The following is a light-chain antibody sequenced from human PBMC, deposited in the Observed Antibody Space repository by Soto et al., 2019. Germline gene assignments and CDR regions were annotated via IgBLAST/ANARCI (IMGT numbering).Light chain of an antibody. V-gene: IGLV1-47*01. CDR3: AAWDDSLSVHGV. CDR1: SSNIGSNY. CDR2: RNN. J-gene: IGLJ3*02. Sequence: QSVLTQPPSASGTPGQRVTISCSGSSSNIGSNYVYWYQQLPGTAPQLLIYRNNQRPSGVPDRFSGSKSGTSASLAISGLRSEDEADYYCAAWDDSLSVHGVFGGGTQLTVL.